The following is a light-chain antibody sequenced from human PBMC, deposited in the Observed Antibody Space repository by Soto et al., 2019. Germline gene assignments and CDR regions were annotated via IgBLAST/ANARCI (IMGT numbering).Light chain of an antibody. CDR1: QSVSVNS. J-gene: IGKJ5*01. CDR2: AAS. Sequence: EIVLTHSPGTLSLSPWEIATLSCRASQSVSVNSLAWYQQKGGQAPRLLIYAASTRATGVPDRFSGSGSGTDFALTISRLETEDFAVYYCQQNGSSLTWTFGHGTRLEIK. V-gene: IGKV3-20*01. CDR3: QQNGSSLTWT.